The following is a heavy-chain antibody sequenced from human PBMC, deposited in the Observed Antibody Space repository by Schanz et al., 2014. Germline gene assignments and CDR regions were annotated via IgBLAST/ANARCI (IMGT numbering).Heavy chain of an antibody. V-gene: IGHV3-21*01. D-gene: IGHD1-26*01. J-gene: IGHJ4*02. Sequence: EVQLVESGGGLVKPGGSLRLSCGASGFTFDTYTMNWVRRAPGKGLEWVSSISTSSSFIHYADSVKGRFTISRDNAKNSLYLQMNSLRAEDTAVYYCARGGATRFDYWGQGTLVTVSS. CDR3: ARGGATRFDY. CDR1: GFTFDTYT. CDR2: ISTSSSFI.